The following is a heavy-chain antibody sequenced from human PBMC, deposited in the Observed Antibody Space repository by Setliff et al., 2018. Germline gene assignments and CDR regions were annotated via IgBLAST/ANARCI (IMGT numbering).Heavy chain of an antibody. Sequence: GGSLRLSCVASGYTFSSYSMNWVRQAPGKGLEWVSYISSSSSTIYYADSVKGRFTISRDNAKNSLYLQMNSLRAEDTAVYYCARDAYSSSWDYWGQGTLVTVS. CDR1: GYTFSSYS. D-gene: IGHD6-13*01. CDR2: ISSSSSTI. J-gene: IGHJ4*02. V-gene: IGHV3-48*04. CDR3: ARDAYSSSWDY.